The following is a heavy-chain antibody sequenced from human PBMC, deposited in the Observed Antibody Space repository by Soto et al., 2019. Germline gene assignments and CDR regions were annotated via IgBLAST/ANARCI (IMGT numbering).Heavy chain of an antibody. J-gene: IGHJ5*02. CDR2: LIPISGTA. CDR1: GGTLSSYG. V-gene: IGHV1-69*13. CDR3: ATYKYDTSGYYYWFDP. Sequence: SVKVSCKASGGTLSSYGISWVRQAPGQGLEWMGGLIPISGTANYELKFQGRVTITADGSTSTAYIELRSLRSEDTAVYYCATYKYDTSGYYYWFDPWGQGTLVSVSS. D-gene: IGHD3-22*01.